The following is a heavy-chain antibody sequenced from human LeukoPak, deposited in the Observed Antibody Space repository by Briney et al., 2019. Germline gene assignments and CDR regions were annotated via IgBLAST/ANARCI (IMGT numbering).Heavy chain of an antibody. CDR1: GFTFSSYA. D-gene: IGHD2-2*01. V-gene: IGHV3-74*01. Sequence: GGSLRLSCAASGFTFSSYAMSWVRQAPGKGLVWVSRINTDGSSTSYADSVKGRFTISRDNAKNTLFLQMDSLRAEDTAVYYCARDTTYCSSTSGYSGFDYWGQGTLVTVSS. CDR3: ARDTTYCSSTSGYSGFDY. CDR2: INTDGSST. J-gene: IGHJ4*02.